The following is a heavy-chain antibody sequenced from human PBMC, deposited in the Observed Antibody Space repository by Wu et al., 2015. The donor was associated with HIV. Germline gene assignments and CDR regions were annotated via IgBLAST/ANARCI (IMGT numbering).Heavy chain of an antibody. CDR1: GGTFYNFA. D-gene: IGHD2-21*01. CDR2: IIPVFGTI. V-gene: IGHV1-69*05. J-gene: IGHJ4*02. CDR3: AATYMTSSGTILFDS. Sequence: QVQLVQSGAEVKKPGSSVKVSCKASGGTFYNFAISWMRQAPGQGLEWMGGIIPVFGTINYAQNFQGRVTITTDESKSATFMQLSSLRSEDTGIYYCAATYMTSSGTILFDSWGQGTLVTVSS.